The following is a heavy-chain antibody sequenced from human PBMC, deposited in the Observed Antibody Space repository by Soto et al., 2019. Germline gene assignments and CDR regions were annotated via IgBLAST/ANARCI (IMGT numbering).Heavy chain of an antibody. CDR2: IRGKANSYAT. CDR3: ARGIYDFWSGHPKGLDY. CDR1: GFTFSGSA. J-gene: IGHJ4*02. D-gene: IGHD3-3*01. V-gene: IGHV3-73*02. Sequence: EVQLVESGGGLVQPGGSLKLSCAASGFTFSGSAMHWARQASGKGLEWVGRIRGKANSYATAYAVSVKGKFTISRDDSRNTAYLQMNSLKTEDTAVYYCARGIYDFWSGHPKGLDYWGQGTVVTVSS.